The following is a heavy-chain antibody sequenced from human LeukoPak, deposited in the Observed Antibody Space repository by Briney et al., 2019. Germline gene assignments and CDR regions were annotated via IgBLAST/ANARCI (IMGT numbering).Heavy chain of an antibody. CDR3: ARHIKWPQPFDI. J-gene: IGHJ3*02. Sequence: SETLSLTCTVPGGSISSYYWSWIRQPPGKGLEWIGYIYYSGSTNYNPSLKSRVTISVDTSKNQFSLKLSSVTAADTAVYYCARHIKWPQPFDIWGRGTMVTVSS. CDR2: IYYSGST. D-gene: IGHD5-12*01. V-gene: IGHV4-59*08. CDR1: GGSISSYY.